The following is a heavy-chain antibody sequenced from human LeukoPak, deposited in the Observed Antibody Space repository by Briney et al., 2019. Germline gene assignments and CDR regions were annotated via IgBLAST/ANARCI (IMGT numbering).Heavy chain of an antibody. Sequence: ASVNVSCKASGYTFTSYGISWVRQAPGQGLEWMGWISAYNGDTNYAQKLQGRVTMTTDTSTSTAYMELRSLRSDDTAVYYCARGGPAPHRITLIVVASSTDAFDIWGQGTMVTVSS. CDR1: GYTFTSYG. CDR3: ARGGPAPHRITLIVVASSTDAFDI. D-gene: IGHD3-22*01. CDR2: ISAYNGDT. V-gene: IGHV1-18*01. J-gene: IGHJ3*02.